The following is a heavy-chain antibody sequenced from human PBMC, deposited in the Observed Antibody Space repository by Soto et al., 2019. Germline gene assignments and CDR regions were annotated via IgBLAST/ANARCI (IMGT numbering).Heavy chain of an antibody. Sequence: QVQLVESGGGVVQPGRSLRLSCAASGFTFSSYGMHWVRQAPGKGLEWVAVIWYEGSNKYYADSVKGRFTISRDNSKNTRNLQMTSSGAEDRDVCYWASAILRVAGTDYWCRGCLVCVSS. CDR3: ASAILRVAGTDY. V-gene: IGHV3-33*01. D-gene: IGHD6-19*01. CDR2: IWYEGSNK. J-gene: IGHJ4*02. CDR1: GFTFSSYG.